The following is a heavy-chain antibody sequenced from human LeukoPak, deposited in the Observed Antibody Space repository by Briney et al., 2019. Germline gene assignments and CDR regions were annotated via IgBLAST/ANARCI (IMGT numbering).Heavy chain of an antibody. CDR2: IIPIFGTA. Sequence: SVKVSCKASRGTFSSYAISWVRQAPGQGLEWMGGIIPIFGTANYAQKFQGRVTITADESTSTAYMELSSLRSEDTAVYYCALAEGGWFQFDYWGQGTLVTVSS. CDR1: RGTFSSYA. J-gene: IGHJ4*02. V-gene: IGHV1-69*13. CDR3: ALAEGGWFQFDY. D-gene: IGHD6-19*01.